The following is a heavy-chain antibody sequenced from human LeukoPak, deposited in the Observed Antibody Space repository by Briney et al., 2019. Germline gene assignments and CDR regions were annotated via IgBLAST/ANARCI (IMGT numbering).Heavy chain of an antibody. Sequence: PSETLSLTCTVSDYSISSGYGYYWGWIRQPPGKGLEWIGNIYHSGITYYNHFNSSLKSRVTISIDTSKNQFSLRLTSVTAADTAVYYCARRNTYYYSGGAFDIWGQGTMVTVSS. V-gene: IGHV4-38-2*02. CDR3: ARRNTYYYSGGAFDI. CDR1: DYSISSGYGYY. D-gene: IGHD3-10*01. CDR2: IYHSGIT. J-gene: IGHJ3*02.